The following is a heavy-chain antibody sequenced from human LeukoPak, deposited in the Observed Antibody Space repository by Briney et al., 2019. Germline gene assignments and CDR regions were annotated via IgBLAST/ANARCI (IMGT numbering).Heavy chain of an antibody. CDR1: GFTFSSYG. Sequence: GGSLRLSCAASGFTFSSYGMHWVRQAPGKGLEWVAVISYDGSNKKYADSVKGRFTISRDNSKNTLYLQMNSLRAEDTAVYYCAKAPRRGYSYGHAKRTYMDVWGKGTTVTVSS. CDR2: ISYDGSNK. V-gene: IGHV3-30*18. CDR3: AKAPRRGYSYGHAKRTYMDV. J-gene: IGHJ6*03. D-gene: IGHD5-18*01.